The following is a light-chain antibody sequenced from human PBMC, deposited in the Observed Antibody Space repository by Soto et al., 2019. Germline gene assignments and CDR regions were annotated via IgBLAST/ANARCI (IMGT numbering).Light chain of an antibody. V-gene: IGLV1-47*01. CDR3: AAWDDSLSGYV. CDR1: SSNIGSNY. J-gene: IGLJ1*01. CDR2: RNN. Sequence: QSVLTQPPSASGTPGQRVTISCSGSSSNIGSNYVYWYQQLPGTAPKLLLYRNNQRPSGVPDRFSGSKSRTSASLAISGLRSEDEADYYCAAWDDSLSGYVFGTGTKVTVL.